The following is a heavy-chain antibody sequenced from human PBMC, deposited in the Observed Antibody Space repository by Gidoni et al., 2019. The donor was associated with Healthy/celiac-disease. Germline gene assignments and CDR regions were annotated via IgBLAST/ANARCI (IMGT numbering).Heavy chain of an antibody. CDR3: ARAGASESGSYLYYFDY. CDR2: IYYSGST. Sequence: QVQLQESRPGLVKPSQTLSLTCTVSGGSISRGGYYWSWIRQPPGKALEWIECIYYSGSTYYNPYLKSRVTIAVDTSKNQFSLKLSTVTAADTAVYYCARAGASESGSYLYYFDYWGQGTLVTVSS. D-gene: IGHD1-26*01. CDR1: GGSISRGGYY. J-gene: IGHJ4*02. V-gene: IGHV4-31*03.